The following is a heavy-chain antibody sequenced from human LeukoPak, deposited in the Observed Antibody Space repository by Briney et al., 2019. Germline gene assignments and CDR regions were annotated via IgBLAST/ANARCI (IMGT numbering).Heavy chain of an antibody. V-gene: IGHV3-23*01. Sequence: GGSLRLSCAASGFAFSNYGMTWVRQVPGKGLECVAADSDSGGGTFYAGSAKDRFTISRDNSKNTMFLQMNSLRSEDTAVYYCAKVGIGWVAFENWGQGTQVTVSS. CDR3: AKVGIGWVAFEN. CDR1: GFAFSNYG. D-gene: IGHD2-15*01. J-gene: IGHJ4*02. CDR2: DSDSGGGT.